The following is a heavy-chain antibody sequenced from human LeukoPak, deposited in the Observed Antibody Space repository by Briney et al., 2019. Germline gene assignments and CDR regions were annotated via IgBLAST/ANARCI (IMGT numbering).Heavy chain of an antibody. Sequence: VASVKVSCKASGYTFTGYYVHWVRQAPGQGLEWMGWINPNSGGTNYAQKFQGRVTMTRDTSISTAYMELSRLRSDDTAVYYCARGGGYSGYVRFDYWGQGTLVTVSS. V-gene: IGHV1-2*02. CDR2: INPNSGGT. CDR1: GYTFTGYY. J-gene: IGHJ4*02. D-gene: IGHD5-12*01. CDR3: ARGGGYSGYVRFDY.